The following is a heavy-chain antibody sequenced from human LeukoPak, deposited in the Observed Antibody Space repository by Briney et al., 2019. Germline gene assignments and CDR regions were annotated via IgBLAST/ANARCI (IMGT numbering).Heavy chain of an antibody. CDR1: GYTFTGYY. D-gene: IGHD2-2*01. CDR3: ARARGDIVVVPAAIWFDP. Sequence: ASVRVSCKASGYTFTGYYMHWVRQAPGQGLEWMGWIKPTNGVTNYAQKFQGRVTMTRDTSISTAYMEPSRLRSDDTAVYYCARARGDIVVVPAAIWFDPWGQGTLVT. J-gene: IGHJ5*02. CDR2: IKPTNGVT. V-gene: IGHV1-2*02.